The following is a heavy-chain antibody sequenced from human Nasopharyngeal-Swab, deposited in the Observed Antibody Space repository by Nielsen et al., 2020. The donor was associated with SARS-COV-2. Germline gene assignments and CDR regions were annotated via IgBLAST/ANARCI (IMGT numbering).Heavy chain of an antibody. CDR2: IYHSGST. J-gene: IGHJ4*02. Sequence: WIRQPPGKGLEWIGYIYHSGSTYYNPSLKSRVTISVDRSKNQFSLELSSVTAADTAVYYCGSVLDLGILDYWGQGTLVTVSS. D-gene: IGHD3/OR15-3a*01. V-gene: IGHV4-30-2*01. CDR3: GSVLDLGILDY.